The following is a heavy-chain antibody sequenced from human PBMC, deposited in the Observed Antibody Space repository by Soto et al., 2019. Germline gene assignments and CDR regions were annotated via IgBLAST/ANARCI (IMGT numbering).Heavy chain of an antibody. Sequence: PGESLKISCKGSGYSFTSYWISWVRQMPGKGLEWMGRIDPSDSYTNYSPSFQGHVTISADKSISTAYLQWSSLKASDTAMYYCAKGIDIAALDGVGGMDVWGQGTTVTVSS. CDR3: AKGIDIAALDGVGGMDV. V-gene: IGHV5-10-1*01. J-gene: IGHJ6*02. CDR2: IDPSDSYT. CDR1: GYSFTSYW. D-gene: IGHD6-6*01.